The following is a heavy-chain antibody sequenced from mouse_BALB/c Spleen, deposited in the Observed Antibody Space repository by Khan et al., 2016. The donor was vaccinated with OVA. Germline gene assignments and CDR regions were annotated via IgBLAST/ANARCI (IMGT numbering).Heavy chain of an antibody. D-gene: IGHD2-2*01. J-gene: IGHJ3*01. V-gene: IGHV5-6*01. CDR1: GFTFSNYG. CDR2: ITNGGSYT. CDR3: ARRGYDEAWFAY. Sequence: EVELVESGGDLVKPGGSLKLSCAASGFTFSNYGMSWVRQTPDKRLEWVATITNGGSYTYYPDSVKGRFTISSDTAKNTLYLQMSSLKSEDTAMCYWARRGYDEAWFAYWGQGTLVTVSA.